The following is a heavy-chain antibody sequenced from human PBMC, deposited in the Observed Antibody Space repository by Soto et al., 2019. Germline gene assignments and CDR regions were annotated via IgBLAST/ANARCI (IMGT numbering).Heavy chain of an antibody. J-gene: IGHJ4*02. CDR1: GFTVSSNY. CDR3: VVGATTPAFDY. CDR2: ISSSSSYI. Sequence: PGGSLRLSCAASGFTVSSNYMSWVRQAPGKGLEWVSSISSSSSYIYYADSVKGRFTISRDNAKNSLYLQMNSLRAEDTAVYYCVVGATTPAFDYWGPGTLVTVSS. V-gene: IGHV3-21*01. D-gene: IGHD1-26*01.